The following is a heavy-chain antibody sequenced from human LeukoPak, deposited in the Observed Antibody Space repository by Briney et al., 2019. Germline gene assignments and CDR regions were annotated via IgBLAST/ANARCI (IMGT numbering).Heavy chain of an antibody. J-gene: IGHJ4*02. CDR3: ARVRSMVRGVINELDY. Sequence: PGGSLRLSCAASGFTFSSYSMNWVRQAPGKGLEWVSSISSSSSYIYYADSVKGRFTISRDNAKNSLYLQMNSLRAEDTAVYYCARVRSMVRGVINELDYWGQGTLVTVSS. D-gene: IGHD3-10*01. CDR2: ISSSSSYI. V-gene: IGHV3-21*01. CDR1: GFTFSSYS.